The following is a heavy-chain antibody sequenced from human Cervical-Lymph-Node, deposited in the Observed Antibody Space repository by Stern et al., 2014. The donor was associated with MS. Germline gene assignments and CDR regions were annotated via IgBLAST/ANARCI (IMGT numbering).Heavy chain of an antibody. J-gene: IGHJ4*02. V-gene: IGHV1-3*01. Sequence: QVQLVQSGAEVKKPGASVKVSCKASGYTFTSYAMHWVRQAPGQRLEWMGWINAGNGNTKYSQKFKGRVTITRDTSASTAYMELSSLRSEDTAVYYCARWGYSGYVGFDYWGQGTLVTVSS. D-gene: IGHD5-12*01. CDR3: ARWGYSGYVGFDY. CDR1: GYTFTSYA. CDR2: INAGNGNT.